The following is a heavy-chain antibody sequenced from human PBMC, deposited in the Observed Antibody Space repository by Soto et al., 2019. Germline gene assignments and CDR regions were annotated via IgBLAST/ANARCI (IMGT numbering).Heavy chain of an antibody. Sequence: SVKVSCKASGFTFTSSAMQWVRQARGQRLEWIGWIVVGSGNTDYAQKFQERVTITRDMSTSTAYMELSSLRSEDTAVYYCARDSYRLVVITISGSPPSPGDYWGQGTLVTVSS. D-gene: IGHD3-22*01. CDR2: IVVGSGNT. J-gene: IGHJ4*02. CDR1: GFTFTSSA. V-gene: IGHV1-58*02. CDR3: ARDSYRLVVITISGSPPSPGDY.